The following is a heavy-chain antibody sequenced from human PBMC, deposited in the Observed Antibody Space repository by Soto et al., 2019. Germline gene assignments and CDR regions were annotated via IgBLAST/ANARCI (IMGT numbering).Heavy chain of an antibody. D-gene: IGHD2-8*01. V-gene: IGHV5-10-1*01. CDR3: ARHQPPDIVLMVYATREAYYGMDV. J-gene: IGHJ6*04. Sequence: GESLKISCKGSGYSFTSYWISWVRQMPGKGLEWMGRIDPSDSYTNYSPSFQGHVTISADKSISTAYLQWSSLKASDTAMYYCARHQPPDIVLMVYATREAYYGMDVWGKGTTVTVSS. CDR2: IDPSDSYT. CDR1: GYSFTSYW.